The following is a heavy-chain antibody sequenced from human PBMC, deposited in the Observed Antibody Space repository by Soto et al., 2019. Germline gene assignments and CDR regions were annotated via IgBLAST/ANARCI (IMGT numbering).Heavy chain of an antibody. CDR1: GFIFSSYG. CDR3: ARTIRKMAVPYYYSYMDV. J-gene: IGHJ6*03. V-gene: IGHV3-30*03. D-gene: IGHD6-19*01. Sequence: QVQLVESGGGVVQPGRSLRVSCVASGFIFSSYGMHWVRQAPGKGLEWVAVISYDGSNEYYADSVKGRFSISRDNSKNTLYLQMTSLRAEDTAVYYCARTIRKMAVPYYYSYMDVWGKGTTVTVSS. CDR2: ISYDGSNE.